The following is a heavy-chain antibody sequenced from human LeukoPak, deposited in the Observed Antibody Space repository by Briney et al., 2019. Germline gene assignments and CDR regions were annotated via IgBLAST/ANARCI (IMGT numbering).Heavy chain of an antibody. Sequence: SETLSLTCTVSGACIRSYYWSWIRQPPGKGLEWIGYIYYSGSTNYNPSLKSRVTISVDTSKNQFSLKLSSVTAADTAVYYCARHPYCSSATCYAFFDYWGQGTLVTVSS. CDR3: ARHPYCSSATCYAFFDY. J-gene: IGHJ4*02. CDR1: GACIRSYY. V-gene: IGHV4-59*08. D-gene: IGHD2-2*01. CDR2: IYYSGST.